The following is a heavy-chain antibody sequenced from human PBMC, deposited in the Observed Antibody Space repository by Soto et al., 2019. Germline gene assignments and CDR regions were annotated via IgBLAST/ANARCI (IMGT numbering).Heavy chain of an antibody. Sequence: QVQLAQSGAEVKKPASSVRVSCKASGGPLSKYGIGWVLQAPGQRLEYLGGITPIVGTTTYVQKFQGRLTITADESANTIYMQLSRLIPEDTAIYYCSLLEFTDDAVRDFWGHGTLVIVSS. V-gene: IGHV1-69*01. J-gene: IGHJ4*01. CDR3: SLLEFTDDAVRDF. CDR2: ITPIVGTT. CDR1: GGPLSKYG. D-gene: IGHD2-2*01.